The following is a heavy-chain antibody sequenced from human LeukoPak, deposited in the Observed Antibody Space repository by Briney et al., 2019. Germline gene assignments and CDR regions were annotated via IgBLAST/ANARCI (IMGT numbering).Heavy chain of an antibody. V-gene: IGHV3-33*01. J-gene: IGHJ4*02. CDR3: ARDGINYYDSSGYFDY. CDR1: GFTFSSYG. Sequence: GRSLRLSCAASGFTFSSYGMHWARQAPGKGLEWVAVIWYDGSNKYYADSVKGRFTISRDNSKNTLYLQMNSLRAEDTAVYYCARDGINYYDSSGYFDYWGQGTLVTVSS. CDR2: IWYDGSNK. D-gene: IGHD3-22*01.